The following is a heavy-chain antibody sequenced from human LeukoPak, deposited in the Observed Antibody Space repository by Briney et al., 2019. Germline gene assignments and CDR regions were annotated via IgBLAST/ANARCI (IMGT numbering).Heavy chain of an antibody. CDR1: GGTFSSYA. CDR2: MNPNSGNT. CDR3: ARRGITMVRGVNDNYYYYYYMDV. Sequence: GASVKVSCKASGGTFSSYAISWVRQATGQGLEWMGWMNPNSGNTGYAQKFQGRVTMTRNTSISTAYMELSSLRSEDTAVYYCARRGITMVRGVNDNYYYYYYMDVWGKGTTVTISS. J-gene: IGHJ6*03. V-gene: IGHV1-8*02. D-gene: IGHD3-10*01.